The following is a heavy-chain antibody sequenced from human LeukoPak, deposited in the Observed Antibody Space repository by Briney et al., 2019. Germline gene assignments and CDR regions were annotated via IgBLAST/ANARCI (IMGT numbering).Heavy chain of an antibody. CDR2: INSDGSST. Sequence: GGSLRLSCAASGFTFSSYWMHWVRQAPGKGLVWVSRINSDGSSTSHADSMKGRFTISRDNAKNTLYLQMNSLRAEDTAVYYCARDDDSSGYEMDVWGKGTTVTISS. CDR1: GFTFSSYW. D-gene: IGHD6-19*01. CDR3: ARDDDSSGYEMDV. J-gene: IGHJ6*04. V-gene: IGHV3-74*01.